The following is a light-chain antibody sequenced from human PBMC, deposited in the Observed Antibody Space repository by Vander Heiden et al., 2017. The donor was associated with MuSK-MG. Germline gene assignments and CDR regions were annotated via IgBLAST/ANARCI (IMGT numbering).Light chain of an antibody. CDR1: QSVSSSY. CDR2: GAS. J-gene: IGKJ1*01. CDR3: QQYGSSPPWT. Sequence: IVLKQSPGTLSLSPGERATLTCRASQSVSSSYLAWYQQKPGQAPRLLIYGASSRATGIPDRFSGSGSGTDFTLTISRLEPEDFAVYYCQQYGSSPPWTFGQGTKVEIK. V-gene: IGKV3-20*01.